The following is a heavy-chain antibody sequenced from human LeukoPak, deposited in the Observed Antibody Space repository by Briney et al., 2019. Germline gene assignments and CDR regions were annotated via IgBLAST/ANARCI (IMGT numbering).Heavy chain of an antibody. CDR1: GGSFSGYY. CDR2: INHSGST. J-gene: IGHJ4*02. CDR3: AREGPIQFLEQIDF. D-gene: IGHD3-3*01. V-gene: IGHV4-34*01. Sequence: SETLSLTCAVYGGSFSGYYWSWIRQPPGKGLEWIGEINHSGSTNYNPYLKSRVTISVDTSKNQFSLKLTSLKAADTAVYYCAREGPIQFLEQIDFWGQGSLVTVSS.